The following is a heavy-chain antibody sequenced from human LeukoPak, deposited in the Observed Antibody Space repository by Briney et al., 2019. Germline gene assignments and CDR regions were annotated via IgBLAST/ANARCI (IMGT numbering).Heavy chain of an antibody. CDR1: GFTVRGHS. V-gene: IGHV3-23*01. CDR3: AILPLNYYGSGSFLVH. CDR2: ISGSGGST. D-gene: IGHD3-10*01. Sequence: GGSLRLSCAASGFTVRGHSMGWVRQAPGKGLEWVSAISGSGGSTYYADSVKGRFTISRDNSKNTLYLQMNSLRAEDTAVYYCAILPLNYYGSGSFLVHWGQGTLVTVSS. J-gene: IGHJ4*02.